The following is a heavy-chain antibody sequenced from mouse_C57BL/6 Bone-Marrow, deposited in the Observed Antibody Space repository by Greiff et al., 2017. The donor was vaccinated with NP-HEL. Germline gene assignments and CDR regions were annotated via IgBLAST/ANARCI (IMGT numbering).Heavy chain of an antibody. V-gene: IGHV1-50*01. CDR3: ARRDYSWNYFDY. CDR1: GYTFTSYW. Sequence: VQLQQPGAELVKPGASVKLSCKASGYTFTSYWMQWVKQRPGQGLEWIGEIDPSDSYTNYNQKFKGKATLTVDTSSSTAYMQLSSLTSEDSAVYYCARRDYSWNYFDYWGQGTTLTVSS. D-gene: IGHD2-12*01. J-gene: IGHJ2*01. CDR2: IDPSDSYT.